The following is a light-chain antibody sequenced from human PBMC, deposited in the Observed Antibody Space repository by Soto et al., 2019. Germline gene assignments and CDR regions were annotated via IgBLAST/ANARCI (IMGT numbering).Light chain of an antibody. CDR3: QHYNNLPPFT. V-gene: IGKV1-33*01. CDR2: GAS. Sequence: DIQITQSPSSLSASVGARVSITFRASEDIRTSLSWLQHKPGRAPKLLIYGASYLETGVPSRFRGSASGTDFTPTISSMQPDDITTYYRQHYNNLPPFTFGPGTIVDI. CDR1: EDIRTS. J-gene: IGKJ3*01.